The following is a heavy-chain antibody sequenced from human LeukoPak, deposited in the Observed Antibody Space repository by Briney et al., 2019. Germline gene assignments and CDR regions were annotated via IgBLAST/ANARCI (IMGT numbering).Heavy chain of an antibody. V-gene: IGHV1-8*03. J-gene: IGHJ5*02. CDR3: ARGITPRGFDP. CDR2: MNPNSGNT. CDR1: GYTFTGYY. D-gene: IGHD2-15*01. Sequence: ASVKVSCKASGYTFTGYYMHWVRQAPGQGLEWMGWMNPNSGNTGYAQKFQGRVTITRNTSISTAYMELSSLRSEDTAVYYCARGITPRGFDPWGQGTLVTVSS.